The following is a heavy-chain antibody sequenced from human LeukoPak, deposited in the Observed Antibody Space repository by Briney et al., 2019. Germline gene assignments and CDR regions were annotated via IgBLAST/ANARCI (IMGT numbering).Heavy chain of an antibody. CDR2: IYSGGST. Sequence: PGGSLRLSCAASGFTVSNNYMSWVRQAPGKGLEWVSVIYSGGSTYYTDSVKGRFTISRDTSKNTLYLQMDSLRAEDTAVYYCAKDPGPLFDGYFDSWGQGTLVTVSS. D-gene: IGHD2-8*01. V-gene: IGHV3-53*01. CDR1: GFTVSNNY. CDR3: AKDPGPLFDGYFDS. J-gene: IGHJ4*02.